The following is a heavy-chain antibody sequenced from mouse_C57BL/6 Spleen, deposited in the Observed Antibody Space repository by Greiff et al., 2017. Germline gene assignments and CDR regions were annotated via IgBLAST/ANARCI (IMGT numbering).Heavy chain of an antibody. J-gene: IGHJ2*01. CDR2: IDPETGGT. V-gene: IGHV1-15*01. CDR3: TDYYGSSYAYFDY. D-gene: IGHD1-1*01. CDR1: GYTFTDYE. Sequence: VQLQQSGAELVRPGASVTLSCKASGYTFTDYEMHWVKQTPVHGLEWIGAIDPETGGTAYNQKFKGKAILTADKSSSTAYMELRSLTSEDSAVXYCTDYYGSSYAYFDYWGQGTTLTVSS.